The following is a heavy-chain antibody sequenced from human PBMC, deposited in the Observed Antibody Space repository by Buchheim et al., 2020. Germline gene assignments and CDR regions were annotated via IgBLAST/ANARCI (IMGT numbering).Heavy chain of an antibody. D-gene: IGHD3-3*01. Sequence: EVQLLESGGDSVQPGESLRLSCVASGLTFSDYAMTWVRQAPGKGLEWVSAISGSGGSAYYADSVKGRFTASRDNSKKTLSLQMNSLRADDTAIYYCAKNIGPLEWVLYGLDVWGQGTT. V-gene: IGHV3-23*01. CDR3: AKNIGPLEWVLYGLDV. CDR1: GLTFSDYA. CDR2: ISGSGGSA. J-gene: IGHJ6*02.